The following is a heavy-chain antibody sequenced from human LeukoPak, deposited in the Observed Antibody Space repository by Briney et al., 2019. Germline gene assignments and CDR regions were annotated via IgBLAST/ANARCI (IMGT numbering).Heavy chain of an antibody. J-gene: IGHJ3*02. V-gene: IGHV4-34*01. CDR1: GGSFSGYY. CDR3: ARPSIAAAGITAFDI. Sequence: PSETLSLTCAVYGGSFSGYYWSWIRQPPGKGLEWTGEINHSGSTNYNPSLKSRVTISVDTSKNQFSLKLSSVTAADTAVYYCARPSIAAAGITAFDIWGQGTMVTVSS. CDR2: INHSGST. D-gene: IGHD6-13*01.